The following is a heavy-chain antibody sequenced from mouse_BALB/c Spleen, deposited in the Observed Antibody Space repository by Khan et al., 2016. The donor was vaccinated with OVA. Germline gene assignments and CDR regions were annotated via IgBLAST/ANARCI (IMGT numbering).Heavy chain of an antibody. CDR1: GYTFTDYS. Sequence: QIQLVQSGPELKKPGETVKISCKASGYTFTDYSMHWVKQAPGKGLKWMGWINTETGEPTYADDFKGRFAFSLETSASTAYLQINNLKNEDTATYFCARNYYGSSGDYWGQGPSVTVSS. V-gene: IGHV9-2-1*01. CDR3: ARNYYGSSGDY. J-gene: IGHJ4*01. CDR2: INTETGEP. D-gene: IGHD1-1*01.